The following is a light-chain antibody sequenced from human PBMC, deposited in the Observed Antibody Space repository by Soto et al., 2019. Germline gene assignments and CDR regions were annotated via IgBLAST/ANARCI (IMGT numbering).Light chain of an antibody. V-gene: IGKV1-5*01. CDR1: QSISSW. CDR3: QQYNGY. Sequence: DILMTQSPSTLSASIGDRVTITCRASQSISSWLAWYQQKPGKAPKLLIYDASSLESGVPSRLSGSGSGTEFTLTISSLQPDDFATYYCQQYNGYFGQGTKLEIK. J-gene: IGKJ2*01. CDR2: DAS.